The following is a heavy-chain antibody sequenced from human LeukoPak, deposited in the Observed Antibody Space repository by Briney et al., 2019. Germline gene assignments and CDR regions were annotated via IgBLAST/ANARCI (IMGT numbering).Heavy chain of an antibody. CDR3: AKAVWFGEFDYYFFGLDV. Sequence: GGSLRLSCAAFGFTFSSYAMGWVRQAPGKGLEWVSAISGSGGDTYYADSVKGRFTFSRDNSKNTLYLQMNSLRPEDTAIYYCAKAVWFGEFDYYFFGLDVWGQGTTVTVSS. D-gene: IGHD3-10*01. CDR1: GFTFSSYA. CDR2: ISGSGGDT. J-gene: IGHJ6*02. V-gene: IGHV3-23*01.